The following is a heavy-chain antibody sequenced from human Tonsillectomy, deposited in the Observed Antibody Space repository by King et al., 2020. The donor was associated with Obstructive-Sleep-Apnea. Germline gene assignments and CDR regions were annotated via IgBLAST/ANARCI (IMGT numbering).Heavy chain of an antibody. Sequence: LQLQESGPGLVKPSETLSLTCTVSVGSISSSSYYWGWIRQTPGKGLEWIGSIYYTGSTYYNPSLKSRVIISVDTSKKHFSLKLSSVTAADTAVYYCAGATGMTTVIGDWFDPWGQGTLVTVSS. D-gene: IGHD4-11*01. CDR1: VGSISSSSYY. CDR2: IYYTGST. V-gene: IGHV4-39*07. CDR3: AGATGMTTVIGDWFDP. J-gene: IGHJ5*02.